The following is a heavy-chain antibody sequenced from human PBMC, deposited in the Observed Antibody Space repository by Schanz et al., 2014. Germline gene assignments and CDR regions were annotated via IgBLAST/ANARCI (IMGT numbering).Heavy chain of an antibody. CDR1: GFAFSSYT. Sequence: EVQLVESGGGVVRPGGSLRLSCAASGFAFSSYTMNWVRQAPGKGLEWVSAISGSGGSTVYADSVKGRFTISRDNSTNTVFLQMNSLRAKHTAVYSCAKYGRLPHYGTGSDLDYWGQGTLVAVSS. D-gene: IGHD1-26*01. CDR3: AKYGRLPHYGTGSDLDY. CDR2: ISGSGGST. J-gene: IGHJ4*02. V-gene: IGHV3-23*04.